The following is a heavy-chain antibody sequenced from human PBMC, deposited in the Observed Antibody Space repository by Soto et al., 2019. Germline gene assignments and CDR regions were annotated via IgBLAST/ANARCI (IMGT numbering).Heavy chain of an antibody. Sequence: EVQLVESGGGLVKPGGSLRLSCAASGFTFSSYSMNWVRQAPGKGLEWVSSISSSSSYIYYADSVKGRFTISRDNAKNSLYLQMNSLSAEDAAVYYCARVGAPYYDFWSGHMDVWGKGTTVTVSS. CDR2: ISSSSSYI. D-gene: IGHD3-3*01. V-gene: IGHV3-21*01. CDR1: GFTFSSYS. CDR3: ARVGAPYYDFWSGHMDV. J-gene: IGHJ6*03.